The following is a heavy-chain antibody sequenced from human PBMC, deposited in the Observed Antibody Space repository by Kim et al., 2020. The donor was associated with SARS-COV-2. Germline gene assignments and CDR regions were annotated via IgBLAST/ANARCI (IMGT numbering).Heavy chain of an antibody. CDR3: ARLGAGMDV. CDR2: IFPSDSDT. V-gene: IGHV5-51*01. CDR1: GYSFTTYW. J-gene: IGHJ6*02. Sequence: GESLKISCKGSGYSFTTYWIAWVRQMPGKGLEWMRIIFPSDSDTRYSPSFQGHVTISADKSISTAYLQWSSLKASDTAMYYCARLGAGMDVWGQGTTVTVSS.